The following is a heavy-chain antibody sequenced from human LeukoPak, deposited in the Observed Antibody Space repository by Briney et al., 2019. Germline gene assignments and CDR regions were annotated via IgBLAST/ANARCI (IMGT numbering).Heavy chain of an antibody. Sequence: GGSLRLSCAASGFTFSTYSMNWVRQAPGKGLEWVSYISSSSSTIYYADSVKGRFTISRDNAQNSLYLQMNSLTNEDTAVYYCASHLDIVATTNYYYGMDVWGQGTTVTVSS. J-gene: IGHJ6*02. D-gene: IGHD5-12*01. CDR3: ASHLDIVATTNYYYGMDV. CDR1: GFTFSTYS. CDR2: ISSSSSTI. V-gene: IGHV3-48*02.